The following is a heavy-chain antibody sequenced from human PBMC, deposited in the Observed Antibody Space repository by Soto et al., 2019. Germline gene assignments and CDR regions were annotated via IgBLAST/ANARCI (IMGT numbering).Heavy chain of an antibody. CDR3: ARSWQGYYYGMDV. D-gene: IGHD5-12*01. Sequence: SETLSLTCAVSGGSISSSNWWSWVRQPPGKGLEWIGEIYHSGSTNYNPSLKSRVTISVDKSKNQFSLKLSSVTAADTAVYYCARSWQGYYYGMDVWGQGTTVTVSS. J-gene: IGHJ6*02. V-gene: IGHV4-4*02. CDR2: IYHSGST. CDR1: GGSISSSNW.